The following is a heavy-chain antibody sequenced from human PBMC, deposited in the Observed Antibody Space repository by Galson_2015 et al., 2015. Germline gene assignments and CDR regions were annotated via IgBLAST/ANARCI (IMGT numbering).Heavy chain of an antibody. V-gene: IGHV4-30-2*01. CDR3: ARSGSYLPRTWAFDI. CDR2: IYHSGST. Sequence: TLSLTCAVSGGSISSGGYSWSWIRQPPGKGLEWIGYIYHSGSTYYNPSLKSRVTISVDRSKNQFSLKLSSVTAADTAVYYCARSGSYLPRTWAFDIWGQGTMVTVSS. CDR1: GGSISSGGYS. D-gene: IGHD1-26*01. J-gene: IGHJ3*02.